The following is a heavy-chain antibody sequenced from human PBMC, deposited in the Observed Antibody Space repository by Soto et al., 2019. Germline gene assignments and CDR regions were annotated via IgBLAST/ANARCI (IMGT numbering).Heavy chain of an antibody. Sequence: QLQLQESGPGLVKPSETLSLTCTVSGGSISSSSYYWGWIRQPPGKGLEWIGSIYYSGSTYYNPSLKSRVTISVDTSKNQFSLKLSSVTAADTAVYYCARLNYDFWSGYPDYWGQGTLVTVSS. V-gene: IGHV4-39*01. CDR2: IYYSGST. J-gene: IGHJ4*02. CDR3: ARLNYDFWSGYPDY. D-gene: IGHD3-3*01. CDR1: GGSISSSSYY.